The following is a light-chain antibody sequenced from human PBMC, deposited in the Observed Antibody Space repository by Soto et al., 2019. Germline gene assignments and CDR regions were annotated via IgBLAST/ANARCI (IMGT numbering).Light chain of an antibody. CDR3: QQYDNLQAT. V-gene: IGKV1-33*01. Sequence: DIPMTQSPYSLSASVGDRVTITCQASQDITNYLNWYQQKPGKAPKLLIYDASNLETGVPSRFSGSGSGTDFTFTISSLQPEDIATYYCQQYDNLQATVGPGTKVDIK. CDR2: DAS. CDR1: QDITNY. J-gene: IGKJ3*01.